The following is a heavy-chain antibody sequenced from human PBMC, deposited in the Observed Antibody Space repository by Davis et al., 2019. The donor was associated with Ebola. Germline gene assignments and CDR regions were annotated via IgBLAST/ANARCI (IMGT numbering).Heavy chain of an antibody. CDR3: ARDIGLELRRPYHYGLDV. V-gene: IGHV4-39*07. CDR2: IYYGGNT. J-gene: IGHJ6*04. Sequence: MPSETLSLTCSVSGGSISNVNYYWGWIRQPPGKGLEWIGSIYYGGNTYYSPSLESRVTMSVDTARNQFSLKLTSVTTPDTAVYYCARDIGLELRRPYHYGLDVWGTGTTVTVSS. D-gene: IGHD1-26*01. CDR1: GGSISNVNYY.